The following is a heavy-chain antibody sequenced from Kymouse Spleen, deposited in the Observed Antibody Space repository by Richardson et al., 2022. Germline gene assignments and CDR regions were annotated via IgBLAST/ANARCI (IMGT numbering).Heavy chain of an antibody. CDR1: GFTFSGSA. D-gene: IGHD3-10*01. CDR2: IRSKANSYAT. V-gene: IGHV3-73*02. CDR3: TILTYYYGSGGYYYYYGMDV. J-gene: IGHJ6*02. Sequence: EVQLVESGGGLVQPGGSLKLSCAASGFTFSGSAMHWVRQASGKGLEWVGRIRSKANSYATAYAASVKGRFTISRDDSKNTAYLQMNSLKTEDTAVYYCTILTYYYGSGGYYYYYGMDVWGQGTTVTVSS.